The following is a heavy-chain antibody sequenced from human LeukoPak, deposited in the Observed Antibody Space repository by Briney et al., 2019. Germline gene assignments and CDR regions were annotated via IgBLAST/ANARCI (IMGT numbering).Heavy chain of an antibody. J-gene: IGHJ6*02. CDR2: INPNSGGT. D-gene: IGHD3-9*01. CDR1: GYTFTGYY. V-gene: IGHV1-2*02. Sequence: GASVKVSCKASGYTFTGYYMHWVRQAPGQGLEWMGWINPNSGGTNYAQKFQGRVTMTRDTSISTAYMELSRLRSDDTAVYYCARGDILTGYYQPPYHYYYGMDVWGQGTTVTVSS. CDR3: ARGDILTGYYQPPYHYYYGMDV.